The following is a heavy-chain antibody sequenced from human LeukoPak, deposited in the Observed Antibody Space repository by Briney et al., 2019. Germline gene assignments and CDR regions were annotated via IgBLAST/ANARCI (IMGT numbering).Heavy chain of an antibody. Sequence: GGSLRLSCAASGFTFSSYAMSWVRQAPGKGLEWVSSISGSGIRTYYADSVRGRFIISRDNSKNTLNLQMNSLRVEDTAVYYCARDRLAADYYYYGMDVWGQGTTVTVSS. D-gene: IGHD2-21*01. CDR2: ISGSGIRT. V-gene: IGHV3-23*01. CDR1: GFTFSSYA. J-gene: IGHJ6*02. CDR3: ARDRLAADYYYYGMDV.